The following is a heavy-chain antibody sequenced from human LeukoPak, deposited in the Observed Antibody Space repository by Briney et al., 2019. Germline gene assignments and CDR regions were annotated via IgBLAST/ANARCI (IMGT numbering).Heavy chain of an antibody. D-gene: IGHD2-15*01. Sequence: ASVKVSCKAFGYTFTSNYMHWVRQAPGQGPEWMGVISPSGGSTTYAQKFQGRVTLTRDMSTSTDYLELSSLRSEDTAVYYCAKDEGDVDVVVVAATGYWGQGTLVTVSS. CDR2: ISPSGGST. V-gene: IGHV1-46*01. J-gene: IGHJ4*02. CDR1: GYTFTSNY. CDR3: AKDEGDVDVVVVAATGY.